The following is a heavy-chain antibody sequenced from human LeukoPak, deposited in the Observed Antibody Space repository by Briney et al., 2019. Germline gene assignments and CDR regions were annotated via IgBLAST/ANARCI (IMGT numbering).Heavy chain of an antibody. CDR2: INHSGST. CDR1: GGSFSGYY. Sequence: SETLSLTCAVYGGSFSGYYWSWIRQPPGKGLEWIGEINHSGSTNYNPALKSRVTISVDTSKNQFSLKLSSVTAADTAVYYCASSGQTGTYYYMDVWGKGTTVTVSS. V-gene: IGHV4-34*01. CDR3: ASSGQTGTYYYMDV. J-gene: IGHJ6*03. D-gene: IGHD2-15*01.